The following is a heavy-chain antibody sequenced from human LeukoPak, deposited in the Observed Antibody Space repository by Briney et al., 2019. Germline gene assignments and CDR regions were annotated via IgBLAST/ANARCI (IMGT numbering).Heavy chain of an antibody. CDR1: GYTFTGYY. D-gene: IGHD2-2*02. CDR2: INPNSGGT. Sequence: ASVKVSCKASGYTFTGYYMHWVRQAPGQGLEWMGWINPNSGGTNYAQKFQGRVTMTRDTSISTAYMELSRLRSDDTAVYYCARDLRVVPAAILGVEAFDIWGKGQWSPSLQ. CDR3: ARDLRVVPAAILGVEAFDI. J-gene: IGHJ3*02. V-gene: IGHV1-2*02.